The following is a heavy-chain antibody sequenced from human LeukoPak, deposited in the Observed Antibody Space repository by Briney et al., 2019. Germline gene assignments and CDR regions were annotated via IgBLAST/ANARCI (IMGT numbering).Heavy chain of an antibody. J-gene: IGHJ3*02. CDR1: GGSLSGYY. D-gene: IGHD4-23*01. Sequence: PSETLSLTCAVYGGSLSGYYWSWIRQPPGKGLEWIGEINHSGSTDYNPSLKSRVTLSLHTSKNQFSLRLSSVTAADTAIYFCAKLLTTVVTPAGSSRGGFDIWGQGTMVTVSS. V-gene: IGHV4-34*01. CDR3: AKLLTTVVTPAGSSRGGFDI. CDR2: INHSGST.